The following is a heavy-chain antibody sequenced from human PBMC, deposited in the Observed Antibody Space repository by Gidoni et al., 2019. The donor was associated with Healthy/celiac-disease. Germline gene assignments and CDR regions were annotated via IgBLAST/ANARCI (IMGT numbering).Heavy chain of an antibody. CDR1: GGSILSYY. Sequence: QVQLQESCPGLVKPSETLSLTCTVSGGSILSYYWSWIRQPPGTGLEGIGYIYYSGSTTYNPAIKSRVTISVDTSKNKFALKLRSVTAADKDVDYCERDLPLTGSSGWYLFDPWGQGTLVTVSS. CDR2: IYYSGST. J-gene: IGHJ5*02. CDR3: ERDLPLTGSSGWYLFDP. D-gene: IGHD6-19*01. V-gene: IGHV4-59*01.